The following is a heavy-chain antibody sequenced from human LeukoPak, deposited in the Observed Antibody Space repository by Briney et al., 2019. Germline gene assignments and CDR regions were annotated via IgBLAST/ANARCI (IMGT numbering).Heavy chain of an antibody. CDR3: ARGYYDFWSGYYSPYYMDV. CDR1: GGSISSYY. D-gene: IGHD3-3*01. CDR2: IYYSGST. J-gene: IGHJ6*03. Sequence: SETLSITCTVSGGSISSYYWSWTRQPPGKGLEWIGYIYYSGSTNYNPSLKSRVTISVDTSKNQFSLKLSSVTATDTAVYYCARGYYDFWSGYYSPYYMDVWGKGTTVTVSS. V-gene: IGHV4-59*01.